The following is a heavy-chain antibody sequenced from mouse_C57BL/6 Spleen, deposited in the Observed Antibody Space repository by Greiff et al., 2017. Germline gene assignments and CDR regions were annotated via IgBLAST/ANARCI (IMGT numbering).Heavy chain of an antibody. CDR3: TTYYGSSFGY. J-gene: IGHJ3*01. D-gene: IGHD1-1*01. V-gene: IGHV14-1*01. Sequence: VQLQQSGAELVRPGASVKLSCTASGFNITDYYMHWVKQRPEQGLEWIGRIDPGDGDTEYAPKFQGKATMTADTSSNTAYLQLSSLTSEDTAVYDCTTYYGSSFGYWGQGTLVTVSA. CDR1: GFNITDYY. CDR2: IDPGDGDT.